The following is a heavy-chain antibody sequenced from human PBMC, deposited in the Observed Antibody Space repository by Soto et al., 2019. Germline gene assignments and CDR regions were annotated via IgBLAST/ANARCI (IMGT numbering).Heavy chain of an antibody. CDR3: ARGPPFGY. CDR1: GGSISSGGYS. D-gene: IGHD3-10*01. CDR2: IYHSGST. Sequence: SSETLSLTCAVSGGSISSGGYSWSWIRQPPGKGLEWIGYIYHSGSTYYNPSLKSRVTISVDRSKNQFSLKLSSVTAADTAVYYCARGPPFGYWGQGTLVTV. V-gene: IGHV4-30-2*01. J-gene: IGHJ4*02.